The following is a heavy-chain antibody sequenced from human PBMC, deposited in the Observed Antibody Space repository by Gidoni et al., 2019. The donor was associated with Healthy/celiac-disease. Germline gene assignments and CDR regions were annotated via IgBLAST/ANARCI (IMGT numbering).Heavy chain of an antibody. Sequence: VQLVESGGGVVQPGRSLRLSCAASGFTFSNYGMHWVRQAPGKGLEWVAVIWFDGSNKYYADSVKGRFTISRDNSKNTLYLQMNSLRAEDTAVYYCARADRHLLFGMDVWGQGTTVNVSS. D-gene: IGHD3-10*01. CDR1: GFTFSNYG. J-gene: IGHJ6*02. CDR3: ARADRHLLFGMDV. CDR2: IWFDGSNK. V-gene: IGHV3-33*01.